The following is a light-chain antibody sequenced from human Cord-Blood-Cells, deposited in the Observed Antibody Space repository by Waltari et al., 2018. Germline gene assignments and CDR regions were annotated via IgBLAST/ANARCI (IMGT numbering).Light chain of an antibody. CDR2: DAS. CDR3: QQRSNWIT. CDR1: QSVSSY. V-gene: IGKV3-11*01. J-gene: IGKJ5*01. Sequence: ESALTQSPAPLSLSPGERATLSCRASQSVSSYLAWYQQKPGQAPRLLIYDASNRATGIPARFSGSGSGTDFTLTISSLEPEDFAVYYCQQRSNWITFGQGTRLEIK.